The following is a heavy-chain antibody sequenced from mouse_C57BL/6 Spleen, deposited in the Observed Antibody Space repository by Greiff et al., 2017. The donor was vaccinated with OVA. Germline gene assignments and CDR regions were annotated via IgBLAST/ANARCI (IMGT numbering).Heavy chain of an antibody. D-gene: IGHD1-1*01. CDR2: FYPGSGSI. CDR3: ARHGPHYYGSSYWYFDV. Sequence: VQLQQPGAELVKPGASVKLSCKASGYTFTEYTIHWVKQRSGQGLEWIGWFYPGSGSIKYNEKFKDKATLTADKSSSTVYMELSRLTSEDSAVYFCARHGPHYYGSSYWYFDVWGTGTTVTVSS. V-gene: IGHV1-62-2*01. J-gene: IGHJ1*03. CDR1: GYTFTEYT.